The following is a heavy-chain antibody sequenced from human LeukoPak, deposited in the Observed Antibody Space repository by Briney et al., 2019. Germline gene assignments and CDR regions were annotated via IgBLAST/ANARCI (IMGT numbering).Heavy chain of an antibody. D-gene: IGHD6-13*01. V-gene: IGHV3-7*01. J-gene: IGHJ4*02. CDR2: IKQDGSET. Sequence: PGGSLRLSCAASGFTFSTYWMSWVRQAPGKGLEWVANIKQDGSETYYVDSVKGRFTISRDNAKNSLFLQMNSLRAEDTAVYYCARVEGRNSCPDYWGQGTLVTVSS. CDR1: GFTFSTYW. CDR3: ARVEGRNSCPDY.